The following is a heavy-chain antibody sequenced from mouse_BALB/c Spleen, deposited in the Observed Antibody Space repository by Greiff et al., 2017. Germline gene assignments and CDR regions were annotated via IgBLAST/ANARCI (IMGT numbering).Heavy chain of an antibody. J-gene: IGHJ4*01. CDR2: INPSTGYT. Sequence: QVQLQQSGAELAKPGASVKMSCKASGYTFTSYWMHWVKQRPGQGLEWIGYINPSTGYTEYNQKFKDKATLTADKSSSTAYMQLSSLTSEDSAVYYCAKGDGSSYNYAMDYWGQGTSVTVSS. CDR1: GYTFTSYW. V-gene: IGHV1-7*01. D-gene: IGHD1-1*01. CDR3: AKGDGSSYNYAMDY.